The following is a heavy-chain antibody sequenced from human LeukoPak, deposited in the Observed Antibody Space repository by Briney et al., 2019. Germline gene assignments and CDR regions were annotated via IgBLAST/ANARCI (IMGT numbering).Heavy chain of an antibody. CDR1: GGSISSGSYY. V-gene: IGHV4-39*07. CDR3: ARRFSRYYMDV. CDR2: IHHGGST. D-gene: IGHD3-16*01. J-gene: IGHJ6*03. Sequence: SETLSLTCTVSGGSISSGSYYWTWIRQSPGKGLEWIGEIHHGGSTNYKPALNSRLTMLLDSAKKQFSLRLTSVTAADTAVYYCARRFSRYYMDVWGKGTTVIVSS.